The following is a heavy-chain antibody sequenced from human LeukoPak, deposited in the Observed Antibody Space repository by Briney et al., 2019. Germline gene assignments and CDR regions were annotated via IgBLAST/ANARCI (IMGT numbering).Heavy chain of an antibody. J-gene: IGHJ4*02. V-gene: IGHV3-7*05. CDR2: IKEDGSDK. Sequence: GGSLSFSCAASGLTSSTHCMSSVRQAPGKGLEWVANIKEDGSDKSYLDSVKGRFTISRDNAKNSLYLQMISLRAEDTAVYYCARGGRWHKEWGQGTLVTVSS. D-gene: IGHD2-15*01. CDR1: GLTSSTHC. CDR3: ARGGRWHKE.